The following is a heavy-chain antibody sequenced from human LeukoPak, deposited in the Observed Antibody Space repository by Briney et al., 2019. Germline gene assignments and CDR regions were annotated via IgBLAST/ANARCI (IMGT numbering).Heavy chain of an antibody. CDR1: GGSISSGSYY. CDR2: IYYSGTT. V-gene: IGHV4-39*01. CDR3: ASLYVGSTHLDF. D-gene: IGHD1-26*01. J-gene: IGHJ4*02. Sequence: PSQTLSLTCTVSGGSISSGSYYWGWFRQPPGKGLEWIGGIYYSGTTYYNPSLRSRVTISIDTSNSQFALKLYSVTAADTAVYYCASLYVGSTHLDFWGQGTLVTVSS.